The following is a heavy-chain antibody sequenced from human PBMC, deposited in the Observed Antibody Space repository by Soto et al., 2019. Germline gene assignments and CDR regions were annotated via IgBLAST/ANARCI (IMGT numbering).Heavy chain of an antibody. Sequence: SVKVSCKASGGTFSNSAISWVRQAPGQGLNWMGGIMPIFRTADYAQKFQGRATITADDSTSTAHMELSGLRSDDTAVYYCARDKDRAQLGGNYYYMLDVWGQGTTVTVSS. CDR1: GGTFSNSA. V-gene: IGHV1-69*13. D-gene: IGHD3-22*01. CDR2: IMPIFRTA. J-gene: IGHJ6*02. CDR3: ARDKDRAQLGGNYYYMLDV.